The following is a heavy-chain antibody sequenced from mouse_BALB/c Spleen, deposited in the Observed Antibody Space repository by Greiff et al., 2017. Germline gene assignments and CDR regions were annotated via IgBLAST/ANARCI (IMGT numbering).Heavy chain of an antibody. CDR2: IYWDDDK. V-gene: IGHV8-12*01. D-gene: IGHD1-2*01. CDR1: GFSLSTSGMG. CDR3: ARRVNSLLRLHFDY. J-gene: IGHJ2*01. Sequence: QVTLKESGPGILQPSQTLSLTCSFSGFSLSTSGMGVSWIRQPSGKGLEWLAHIYWDDDKRYNPSLKSRLTISKDTSRNQVFLKITSVDTADTATYYCARRVNSLLRLHFDYWGQGTTLTVSS.